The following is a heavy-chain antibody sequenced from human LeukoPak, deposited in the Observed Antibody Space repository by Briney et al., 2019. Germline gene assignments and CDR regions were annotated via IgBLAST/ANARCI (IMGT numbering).Heavy chain of an antibody. J-gene: IGHJ3*02. D-gene: IGHD3-3*01. CDR3: ARVAPPETYYDFWSGSPPDAFDI. CDR2: IYTSGST. Sequence: PSETLSLTCTVSGGSISSYYWSWIRQPAGKGLEWIGRIYTSGSTNYNPSLKSRVTMSVDTSKNQFSLKLSSVTAADTAVYYCARVAPPETYYDFWSGSPPDAFDIWGQGTMVTVSS. V-gene: IGHV4-4*07. CDR1: GGSISSYY.